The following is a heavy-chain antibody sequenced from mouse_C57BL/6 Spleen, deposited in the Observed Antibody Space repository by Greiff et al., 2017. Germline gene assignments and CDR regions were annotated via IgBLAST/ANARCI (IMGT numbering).Heavy chain of an antibody. CDR2: IYPGDGDT. V-gene: IGHV1-82*01. CDR3: ARTGEGGFAY. J-gene: IGHJ3*01. CDR1: GYAFSSSW. Sequence: QVQLKESGPELVKPGASVKISCKASGYAFSSSWMNWVKQRPGKGLEWIGRIYPGDGDTNYNGKFKGKATLTADKSSSTAYMQLSSLTSEDSAVYFCARTGEGGFAYWGQGTLVTVSA.